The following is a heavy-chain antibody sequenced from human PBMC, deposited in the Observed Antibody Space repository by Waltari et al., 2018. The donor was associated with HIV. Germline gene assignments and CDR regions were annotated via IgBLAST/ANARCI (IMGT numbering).Heavy chain of an antibody. CDR3: ARRGIAVAGTLSFFDP. D-gene: IGHD6-19*01. Sequence: QLQLQESGPGLVKPSETLSLTCTVSGGSISSSSYYWGWIRQPPGKGLEWIGSIYYSGSTYYNPSLKSRVTISVDTSKNQFSLKLSSVTAADTAVYYCARRGIAVAGTLSFFDPWGQGTLVTVSS. V-gene: IGHV4-39*01. CDR2: IYYSGST. J-gene: IGHJ5*02. CDR1: GGSISSSSYY.